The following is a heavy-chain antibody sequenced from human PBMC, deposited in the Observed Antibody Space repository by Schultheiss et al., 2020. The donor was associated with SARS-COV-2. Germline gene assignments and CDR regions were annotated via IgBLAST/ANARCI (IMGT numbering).Heavy chain of an antibody. CDR3: ARDRYDFWSGYVSYWYFDL. V-gene: IGHV1-69*13. J-gene: IGHJ2*01. Sequence: SVKVSCKASGGTFSSYAISWVRQAPGQGLEWMGGIIPIFGTANYAQKFQGRVTITADESTSTAYMELSSLRSEDTAVYYCARDRYDFWSGYVSYWYFDLWGRGTLGTVS. D-gene: IGHD3-3*01. CDR1: GGTFSSYA. CDR2: IIPIFGTA.